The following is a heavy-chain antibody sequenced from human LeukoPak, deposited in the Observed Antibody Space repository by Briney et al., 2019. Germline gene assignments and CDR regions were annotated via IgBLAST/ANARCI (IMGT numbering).Heavy chain of an antibody. CDR2: ISYGGSNK. D-gene: IGHD2-15*01. V-gene: IGHV3-30*18. CDR3: AKDVGMIGYCSGGSCYAIDY. CDR1: GFTFSSYG. Sequence: PGGSLILSCAASGFTFSSYGMHWVRQAPGKGLEWVAVISYGGSNKFYADSVKGRFTISIDNSKNTLYLQMNSLRAEDTAVYYCAKDVGMIGYCSGGSCYAIDYWGQGTLVTVSS. J-gene: IGHJ4*02.